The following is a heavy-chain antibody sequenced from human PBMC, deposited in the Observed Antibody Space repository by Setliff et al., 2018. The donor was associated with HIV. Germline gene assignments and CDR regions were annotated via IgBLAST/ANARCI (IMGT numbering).Heavy chain of an antibody. CDR2: IKSKTDGGTT. CDR3: TTDLGGSYHGWNY. Sequence: PGGSLRLSCAASGFTFSNAWMNWVRQAPGKGLEWVGRIKSKTDGGTTDYAAPVKGRFTISRDDSKNTLCLQMNSLKTEDTAVYYCTTDLGGSYHGWNYWGQGTLGTVSS. D-gene: IGHD1-26*01. V-gene: IGHV3-15*07. J-gene: IGHJ4*02. CDR1: GFTFSNAW.